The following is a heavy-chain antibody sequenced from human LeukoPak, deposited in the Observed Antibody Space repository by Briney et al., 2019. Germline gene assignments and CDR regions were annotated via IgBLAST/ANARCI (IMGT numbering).Heavy chain of an antibody. CDR3: ARIGSYGPPSVDY. CDR1: GGSISSGGYS. V-gene: IGHV4-30-2*01. CDR2: IYHSGST. D-gene: IGHD5-18*01. J-gene: IGHJ4*02. Sequence: SQTLSLTCAVSGGSISSGGYSWSWIRQPPGKGLEWIGYIYHSGSTYYNPSLKSRVIISVDRSKNQFSLKLSSVTAADTAVYYCARIGSYGPPSVDYWGQGTLVTVSS.